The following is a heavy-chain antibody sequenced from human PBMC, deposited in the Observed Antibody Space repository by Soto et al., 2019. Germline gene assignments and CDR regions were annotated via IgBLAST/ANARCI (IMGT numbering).Heavy chain of an antibody. CDR3: ARLVSAAANDY. D-gene: IGHD1-26*01. Sequence: EVQLVESGGGLVQPGGSLRLSCAASGFTFSSYWMSWVRQAPGKGLEWVANIKQDETEEYYVDSVKGRFTISRDNAKNSLYLQMNSLRAEDTAVYYCARLVSAAANDYWGQGTLVTVSS. V-gene: IGHV3-7*04. CDR2: IKQDETEE. J-gene: IGHJ4*02. CDR1: GFTFSSYW.